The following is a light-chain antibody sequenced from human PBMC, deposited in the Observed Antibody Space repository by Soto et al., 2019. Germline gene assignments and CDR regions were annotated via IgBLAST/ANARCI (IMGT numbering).Light chain of an antibody. CDR2: AAS. J-gene: IGKJ4*01. CDR3: QKYSHAPLT. CDR1: QSIGNS. Sequence: DIQMTQSPSSLSASVGDRVTITCRASQSIGNSLIWYQQKPGKAPNLLIYAASTLQSGVPSRFSGSGSGTDFTLTISSLQPDDAATYYCQKYSHAPLTFGGGTKVDIK. V-gene: IGKV1-27*01.